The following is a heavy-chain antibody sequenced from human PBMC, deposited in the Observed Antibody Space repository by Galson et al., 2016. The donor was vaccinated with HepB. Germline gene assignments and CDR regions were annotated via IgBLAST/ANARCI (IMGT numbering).Heavy chain of an antibody. V-gene: IGHV1-69*13. CDR3: PIDRGQYYAL. J-gene: IGHJ4*02. CDR1: AGSFSSYI. D-gene: IGHD2-2*01. Sequence: SVKVSCKAPAGSFSSYIFSWVRQAPGQGLEWMGEIITVLGNTNYAQIFQNRVTITADESTSTIYMDLTSLRSEDTAVYFCPIDRGQYYALWGQGTLATVSS. CDR2: IITVLGNT.